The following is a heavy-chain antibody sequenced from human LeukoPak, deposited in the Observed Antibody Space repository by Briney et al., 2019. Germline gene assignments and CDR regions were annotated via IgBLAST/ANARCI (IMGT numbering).Heavy chain of an antibody. CDR2: IYSGGST. CDR1: GFTVSSNY. Sequence: GGSLRLSCAASGFTVSSNYMSWVRQAPGKGLEWVSVIYSGGSTYYAGSVKGRFTISRDNSKNTLYLQMNSLRAEDTAVYYCARGFNYYDSSGYYGPRYFDYWGQGTLVTVSS. D-gene: IGHD3-22*01. J-gene: IGHJ4*02. V-gene: IGHV3-53*01. CDR3: ARGFNYYDSSGYYGPRYFDY.